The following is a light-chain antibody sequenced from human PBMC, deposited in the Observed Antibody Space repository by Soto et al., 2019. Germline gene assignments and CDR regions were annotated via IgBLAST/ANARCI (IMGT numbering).Light chain of an antibody. CDR3: QQSYSSPYT. J-gene: IGKJ2*01. Sequence: DIQMTQSPSSLSASVGDRVTITCRASQSISSYLNWYQQKPGKAPELLIYAASNLKSGVSSRFSGSGSGTDFTLSISSLQPEDFASYHYQQSYSSPYTFGQGTKLEIK. CDR2: AAS. V-gene: IGKV1-39*01. CDR1: QSISSY.